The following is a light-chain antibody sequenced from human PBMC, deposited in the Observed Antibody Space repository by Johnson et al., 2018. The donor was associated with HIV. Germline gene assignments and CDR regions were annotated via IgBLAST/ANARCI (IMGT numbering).Light chain of an antibody. CDR3: GTWDSSLSAYV. J-gene: IGLJ1*01. CDR1: SSNIGNNY. V-gene: IGLV1-51*01. Sequence: QSVLTQPPSVSAAPGQKVTISCSGSSSNIGNNYVSWYQQLTGTAPKLLIYDNNKRPSGIPDRFSGSKSGPSATLGITGLQTGDEADYYCGTWDSSLSAYVFGTGTKVTVL. CDR2: DNN.